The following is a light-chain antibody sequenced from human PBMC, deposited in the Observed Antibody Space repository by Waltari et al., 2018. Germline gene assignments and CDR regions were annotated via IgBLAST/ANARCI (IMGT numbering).Light chain of an antibody. CDR2: AAS. CDR1: QNINYY. J-gene: IGKJ4*01. Sequence: DIQVTQSPSSLSASVGDRVTIPCRASQNINYYLNWYQQKPGKAPKLLIYAASSLQSGVPSRFSGTRSGTDFTLTISSLQPEDLATYYCQHSYSTLTFGGGTRVEI. V-gene: IGKV1-39*01. CDR3: QHSYSTLT.